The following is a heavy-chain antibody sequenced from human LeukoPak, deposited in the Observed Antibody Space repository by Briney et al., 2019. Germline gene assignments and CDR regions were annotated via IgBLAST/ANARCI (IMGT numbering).Heavy chain of an antibody. CDR1: GGSISSYY. J-gene: IGHJ5*02. D-gene: IGHD3-22*01. CDR3: ARGRGSYYYDSSGYYYGSWFDP. CDR2: IYYSGST. Sequence: SETLSLTCTVSGGSISSYYWSWIRQPPGKGLEWIGYIYYSGSTNYNPSLKSRVTISVDTSKNQFSLKLSSVTAADTAVYYCARGRGSYYYDSSGYYYGSWFDPWGQGTLATVSS. V-gene: IGHV4-59*12.